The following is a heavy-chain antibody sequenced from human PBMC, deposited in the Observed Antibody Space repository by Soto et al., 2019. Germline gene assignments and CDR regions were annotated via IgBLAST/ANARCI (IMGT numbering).Heavy chain of an antibody. J-gene: IGHJ4*02. Sequence: GASVKVSCKASGYIFTDYNLHWVRQAPGQSLEWVGWINTGNGNTKYSAKFQARVTISRDTSANTAYMELHNLRSEDTAVYFCARLQRYVEGLPGGLDSWGQGTLVTVSS. CDR1: GYIFTDYN. V-gene: IGHV1-3*04. CDR3: ARLQRYVEGLPGGLDS. CDR2: INTGNGNT. D-gene: IGHD3-3*01.